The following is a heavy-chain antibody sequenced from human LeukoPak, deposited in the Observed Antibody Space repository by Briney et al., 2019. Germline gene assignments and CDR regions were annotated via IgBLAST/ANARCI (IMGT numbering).Heavy chain of an antibody. J-gene: IGHJ6*02. Sequence: SETLSLTCAVSGGSISSSNWWSWVRQPPGKGLEWIGEIYHSGSTYYNPSLKSRVTISVDTSKNQFSLKLSSVTAADTAVYYCARVSGGIYCSGGSCYGMDVWGQGTTVTVSS. CDR3: ARVSGGIYCSGGSCYGMDV. CDR1: GGSISSSNW. D-gene: IGHD2-15*01. V-gene: IGHV4-4*02. CDR2: IYHSGST.